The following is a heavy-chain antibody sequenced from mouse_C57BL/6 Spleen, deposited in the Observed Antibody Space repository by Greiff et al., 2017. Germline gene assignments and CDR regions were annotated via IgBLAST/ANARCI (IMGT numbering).Heavy chain of an antibody. CDR2: IDPSDSYT. D-gene: IGHD2-5*01. J-gene: IGHJ2*01. Sequence: QVQLQQPGAELVRPGTSVKLSCKASGYTFTSYWMHWVKQRPGQGLEWIGVIDPSDSYTNYNQKFKGKATLTVDTSSSTAYLQLSSLTSEDSAVYYCARAYSSNFDYWGQGTTLTVSS. CDR1: GYTFTSYW. V-gene: IGHV1-59*01. CDR3: ARAYSSNFDY.